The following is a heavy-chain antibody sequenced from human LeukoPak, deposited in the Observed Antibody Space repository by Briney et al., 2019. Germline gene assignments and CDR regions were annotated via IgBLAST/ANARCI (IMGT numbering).Heavy chain of an antibody. D-gene: IGHD6-13*01. CDR1: GFTFSNYG. J-gene: IGHJ4*02. Sequence: GGSLRLSCAASGFTFSNYGMHWVRQAPGKGLEWVAFIRYDGSNKYYADSVKGRFTISRDNSKNTLYLQMNSLRAEDTAVYYCAKDGGSSSWYIDYWGQGTLVTVSS. CDR2: IRYDGSNK. V-gene: IGHV3-30*02. CDR3: AKDGGSSSWYIDY.